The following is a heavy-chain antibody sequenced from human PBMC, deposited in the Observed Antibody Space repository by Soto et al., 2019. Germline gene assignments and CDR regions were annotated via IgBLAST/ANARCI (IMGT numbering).Heavy chain of an antibody. CDR1: GFSLSTSGVG. J-gene: IGHJ5*02. D-gene: IGHD1-20*01. CDR3: ARRVTGITGSRGWFDP. CDR2: IYWNDDK. Sequence: QITLKESGPTLVKPTQTLTLTCTFSGFSLSTSGVGVGWIRQPPGKALEWLALIYWNDDKRYSPSLKSRLTITKDTSKNQVVLTMTNMDPVDTATYYCARRVTGITGSRGWFDPWGQGTLVTVSS. V-gene: IGHV2-5*01.